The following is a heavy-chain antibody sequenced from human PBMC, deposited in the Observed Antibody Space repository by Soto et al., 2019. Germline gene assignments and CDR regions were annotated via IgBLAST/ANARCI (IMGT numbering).Heavy chain of an antibody. CDR2: IYYSGST. V-gene: IGHV4-59*01. CDR1: GGPISSYY. D-gene: IGHD6-19*01. CDR3: ARGSSGWPPRLAY. J-gene: IGHJ4*02. Sequence: QVQLQESGPGLVKPSETLSLNCTVSGGPISSYYWSWIRQSPGKGLEWIGYIYYSGSTNYNPSLKSRVTISVDTSKNKSSLELSSVTAADTAVYYCARGSSGWPPRLAYWGQGTLVTVSS.